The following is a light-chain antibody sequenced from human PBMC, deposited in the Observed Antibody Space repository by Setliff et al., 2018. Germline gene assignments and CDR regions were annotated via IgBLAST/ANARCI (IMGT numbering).Light chain of an antibody. V-gene: IGLV2-14*03. CDR1: SSDIGGTNY. Sequence: QSALTQPASVSGSLGQSITISCIGTSSDIGGTNYVSWYQQFPGEAPQLIIYAASDRPSGVSHRFSGSKSGNTASLTISGLQAEDEADYFCSSYTSTRTVIFGGGTKVTVL. J-gene: IGLJ2*01. CDR3: SSYTSTRTVI. CDR2: AAS.